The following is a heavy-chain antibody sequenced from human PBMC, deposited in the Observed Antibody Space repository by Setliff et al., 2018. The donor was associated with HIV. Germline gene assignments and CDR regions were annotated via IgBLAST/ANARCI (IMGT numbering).Heavy chain of an antibody. CDR2: INPSSGGT. V-gene: IGHV1-2*04. Sequence: ASVKVSCKASGYTFTDYYLNWVRQAPGQGLEWMGWINPSSGGTNYAQKFKGWVTMTRDTSITTAYMELIRLRPDDTAVYFCARGKPIFRVNNWFDPWGQGTLVTVSS. CDR3: ARGKPIFRVNNWFDP. D-gene: IGHD3-22*01. J-gene: IGHJ5*02. CDR1: GYTFTDYY.